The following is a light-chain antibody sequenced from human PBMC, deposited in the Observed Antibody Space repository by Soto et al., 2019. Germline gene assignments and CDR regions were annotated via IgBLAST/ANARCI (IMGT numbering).Light chain of an antibody. Sequence: EIVLTQSPGTLSLSPGSRVSPSCRASQSGDSNYLAWYQQKPGQAPRLLIYGASSRATGIPDRFGGSGSGTDFTLTISRLEPEDFAVYYCQQYGSSPRTFGQGTKVDIK. J-gene: IGKJ1*01. CDR3: QQYGSSPRT. CDR1: QSGDSNY. V-gene: IGKV3-20*01. CDR2: GAS.